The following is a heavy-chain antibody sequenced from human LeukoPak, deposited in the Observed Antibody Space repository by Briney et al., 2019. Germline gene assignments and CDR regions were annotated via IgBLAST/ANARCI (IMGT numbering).Heavy chain of an antibody. V-gene: IGHV4-59*01. Sequence: SETLSLTCTVSGGSISSNYWSWIGQPPGKGLEWIGYIYYSGSTNYNPSLKSRVTISVDTSKNQFSLKLSSVTAADTAVYYCARLNSGYAPRYYYYYMDVWGKGTTVTVSS. J-gene: IGHJ6*03. CDR1: GGSISSNY. CDR3: ARLNSGYAPRYYYYYMDV. D-gene: IGHD5-12*01. CDR2: IYYSGST.